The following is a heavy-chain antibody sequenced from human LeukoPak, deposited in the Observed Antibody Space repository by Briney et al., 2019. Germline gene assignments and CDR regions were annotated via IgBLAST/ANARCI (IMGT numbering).Heavy chain of an antibody. Sequence: ASVKVSCKVSGYTLTELSMHWVRQAPGKGLEWMGGFDPEDGETIYAQKFQGRVTMTEDTSTDTAYMELSSLRSEDTAVYYCVKDIGTVGASPFDYWGQGTLVSVSS. CDR2: FDPEDGET. CDR3: VKDIGTVGASPFDY. CDR1: GYTLTELS. D-gene: IGHD1-26*01. J-gene: IGHJ4*02. V-gene: IGHV1-24*01.